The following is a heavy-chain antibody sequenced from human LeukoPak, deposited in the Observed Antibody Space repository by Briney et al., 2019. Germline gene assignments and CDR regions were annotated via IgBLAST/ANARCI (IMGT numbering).Heavy chain of an antibody. V-gene: IGHV4-39*07. CDR3: ARDHLGDFWSGYLNWFDP. CDR2: IYYSGST. D-gene: IGHD3-3*01. J-gene: IGHJ5*02. CDR1: GGSISSSSYY. Sequence: SETLSLTCTVSGGSISSSSYYWGWIRQPPGKGLEWIGSIYYSGSTYYNPSLKSRVTISVDTSKNQFSLKLSSVTAADTAVYYCARDHLGDFWSGYLNWFDPWGQGTLVTVSS.